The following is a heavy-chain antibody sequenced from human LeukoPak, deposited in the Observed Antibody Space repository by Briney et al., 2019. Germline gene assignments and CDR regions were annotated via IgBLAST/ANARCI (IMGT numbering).Heavy chain of an antibody. CDR2: ISAYNGNT. CDR1: GYTFTSYG. J-gene: IGHJ3*02. D-gene: IGHD3-10*01. CDR3: ARSPTDSKHLWFGELLLDDAFDI. V-gene: IGHV1-18*01. Sequence: GASVKVSCKASGYTFTSYGISWVRQAPGQGLEWMGWISAYNGNTNYAQKLQGRVTMTTDTSTSTAYMELRSLRSDDTAVYYCARSPTDSKHLWFGELLLDDAFDIWGQGTMVTVSS.